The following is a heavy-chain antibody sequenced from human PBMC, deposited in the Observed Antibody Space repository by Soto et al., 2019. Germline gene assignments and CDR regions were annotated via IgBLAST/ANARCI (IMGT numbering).Heavy chain of an antibody. CDR3: SRDRERRPVLYSGYDSPFDY. Sequence: SETLSLTCAVYGGSFSGYYWSWIRQPPGKGLEWIGEINHSGSTNYNPSLKSRVTISVDTSKNQFSLKLSSVTAADTAVYYCSRDRERRPVLYSGYDSPFDYWGQGTLVTVSS. V-gene: IGHV4-34*01. J-gene: IGHJ4*02. D-gene: IGHD5-12*01. CDR1: GGSFSGYY. CDR2: INHSGST.